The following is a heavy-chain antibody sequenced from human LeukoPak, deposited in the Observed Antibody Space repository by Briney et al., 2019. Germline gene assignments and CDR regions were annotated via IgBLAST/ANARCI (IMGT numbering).Heavy chain of an antibody. Sequence: GASVNVSCTASRHIFTVDSIHWVRQAPGQGLEWLGWVHLNGGGTYRAQKFQGRVTMTKGSSISTASMELSGLTSDDTAVYCSGGTCYAWTDAFHVWGQGTMVIVSS. D-gene: IGHD3-16*01. CDR1: RHIFTVDS. V-gene: IGHV1-2*02. CDR2: VHLNGGGT. CDR3: GGTCYAWTDAFHV. J-gene: IGHJ3*01.